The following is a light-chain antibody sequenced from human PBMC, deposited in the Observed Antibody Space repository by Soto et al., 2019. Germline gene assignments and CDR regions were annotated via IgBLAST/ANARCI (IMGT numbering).Light chain of an antibody. Sequence: DIEMTQSPSSLSASVGDRVTLSCRASQGISNTLAWYQQKPGQAPKLLIFAASTLPSGVSARFSGSGSGTEFTLTISSLQPEDVATYYCQKYNNAPQAFGGGTKVEIK. J-gene: IGKJ4*01. CDR2: AAS. V-gene: IGKV1-27*01. CDR1: QGISNT. CDR3: QKYNNAPQA.